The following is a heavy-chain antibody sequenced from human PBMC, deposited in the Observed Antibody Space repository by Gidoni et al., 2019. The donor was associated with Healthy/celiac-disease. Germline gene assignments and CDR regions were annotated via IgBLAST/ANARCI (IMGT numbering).Heavy chain of an antibody. V-gene: IGHV4-34*01. Sequence: QVQLQQWGAGRLKPSETLSLACAVYGRSFRGYYWLWIRQPPGKGLEWIGEINHSGSTNYNPSLKSRVTISVDTSKNQFSLKLSSVTAADTAVYYCARKADRMVSGNYYYYYGMDVWGQGTTVTVSS. CDR3: ARKADRMVSGNYYYYYGMDV. CDR1: GRSFRGYY. CDR2: INHSGST. J-gene: IGHJ6*02. D-gene: IGHD3-10*01.